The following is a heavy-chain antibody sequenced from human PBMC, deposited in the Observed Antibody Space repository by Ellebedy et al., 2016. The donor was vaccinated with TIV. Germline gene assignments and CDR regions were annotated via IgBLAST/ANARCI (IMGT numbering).Heavy chain of an antibody. CDR3: ASPRNVPSGGGDY. Sequence: GGSLRLXXAASGFTFSSYAMSWVRQAPGKGLEWVSVIYSGGSTYYADSVKGRFTISRDNSKNTLYLQMNSLRAEDTAVYYCASPRNVPSGGGDYWGQGTLVTVSS. CDR1: GFTFSSYA. D-gene: IGHD3-16*01. CDR2: IYSGGST. J-gene: IGHJ4*02. V-gene: IGHV3-66*01.